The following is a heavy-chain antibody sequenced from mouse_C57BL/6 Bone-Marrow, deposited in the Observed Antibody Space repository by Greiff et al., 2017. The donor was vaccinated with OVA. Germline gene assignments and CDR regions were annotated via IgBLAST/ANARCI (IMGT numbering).Heavy chain of an antibody. CDR1: GYTFTSYG. D-gene: IGHD1-1*01. CDR2: IYPRSGNT. Sequence: VQLQQSGAELARPGASVKLSCKASGYTFTSYGISWVKQRTGQGLEWIGEIYPRSGNTYYNEKFKGKATLTADKSSSTAYMELRSLTSEDSAVYFWAPPPGAYGSSLYWYFDVWGTGTTVTVSS. J-gene: IGHJ1*03. CDR3: APPPGAYGSSLYWYFDV. V-gene: IGHV1-81*01.